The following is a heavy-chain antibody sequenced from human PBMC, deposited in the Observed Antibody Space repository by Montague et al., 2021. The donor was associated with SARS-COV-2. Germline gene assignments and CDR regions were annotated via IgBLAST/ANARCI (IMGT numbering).Heavy chain of an antibody. D-gene: IGHD2-15*01. CDR3: ARTTTRMLYPENAFDI. CDR1: GDSVTGTRDS. V-gene: IGHV6-1*01. Sequence: CAISGDSVTGTRDSCAYRKKTRLNGSHVRGTSDYRCKWYNDYAISLKSRITINPDTSKNQFSLQLSSVAPEDTAVFYCARTTTRMLYPENAFDIWGQGTMVTVSS. CDR2: SDYRCKWYN. J-gene: IGHJ3*02.